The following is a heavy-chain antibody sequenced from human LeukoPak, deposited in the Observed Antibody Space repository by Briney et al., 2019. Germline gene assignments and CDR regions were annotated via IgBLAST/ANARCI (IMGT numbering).Heavy chain of an antibody. CDR2: IIPIFGTA. V-gene: IGHV1-69*06. J-gene: IGHJ4*02. CDR3: ARGISEDIVVVVAAYFDY. D-gene: IGHD2-15*01. CDR1: GGTFSSYA. Sequence: SVKVSCKASGGTFSSYAISWVRQAPGQGLEWMGGIIPIFGTANYAQKFQGRVTITADKSTSTAYMELSSLRSEDTAVYYCARGISEDIVVVVAAYFDYWGQGTLVTVSS.